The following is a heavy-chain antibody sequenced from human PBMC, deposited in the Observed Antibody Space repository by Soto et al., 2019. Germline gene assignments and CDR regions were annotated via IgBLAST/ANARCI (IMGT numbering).Heavy chain of an antibody. CDR2: IYYSGST. CDR1: GGSVSSGSYY. D-gene: IGHD3-22*01. V-gene: IGHV4-61*01. Sequence: QVQLQESGPGLVKPSETLSLTCTVSGGSVSSGSYYWSWIRQPPGKGLEWIGYIYYSGSTNYNPSLKSRVTISVDTSKNQFSLKLSSVTAADTAVYYCARGANYYDSTRYGMDVW. CDR3: ARGANYYDSTRYGMDV. J-gene: IGHJ6*01.